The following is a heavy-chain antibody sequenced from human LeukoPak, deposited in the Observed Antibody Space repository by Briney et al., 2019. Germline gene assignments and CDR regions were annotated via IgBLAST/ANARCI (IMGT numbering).Heavy chain of an antibody. CDR2: IKQDGSEK. D-gene: IGHD3-10*01. V-gene: IGHV3-7*03. Sequence: GGSLRLSCAASGFTFSSYWMSWVRQAPGKGLEWVANIKQDGSEKYYVDSVKGRFTISRDNSKNTPYLQMNSLRAEDTAVYYCAKRSGSGTYYFDYWGQGTLVTVSS. CDR3: AKRSGSGTYYFDY. J-gene: IGHJ4*02. CDR1: GFTFSSYW.